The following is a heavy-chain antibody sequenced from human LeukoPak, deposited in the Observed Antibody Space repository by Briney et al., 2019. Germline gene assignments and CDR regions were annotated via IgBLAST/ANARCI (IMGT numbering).Heavy chain of an antibody. D-gene: IGHD3-10*01. J-gene: IGHJ6*02. Sequence: SETLSLTCAVYGGSFSGYYWSWIRQPPGKGLEWIGEINHSGSTNYNPSLKSRVTISVDTSKNQFSLKLSSGTAADTAVYYCARGIEVRAYGMDVWGQGTTVTVSS. CDR2: INHSGST. CDR1: GGSFSGYY. V-gene: IGHV4-34*01. CDR3: ARGIEVRAYGMDV.